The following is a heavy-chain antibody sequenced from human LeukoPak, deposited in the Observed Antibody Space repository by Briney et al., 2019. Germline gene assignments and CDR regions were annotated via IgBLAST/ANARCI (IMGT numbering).Heavy chain of an antibody. J-gene: IGHJ4*02. Sequence: SETLPLTCTVSGGSISSYYWSWIRQPPGKGLEWIGYIYYSGSTNYNPSLKSRVTISVDTSKNQFSLKLNSVTAADTAVYYCARGEGYGGSYQEWGQGTLVTVSS. CDR2: IYYSGST. CDR1: GGSISSYY. D-gene: IGHD3-16*02. CDR3: ARGEGYGGSYQE. V-gene: IGHV4-59*01.